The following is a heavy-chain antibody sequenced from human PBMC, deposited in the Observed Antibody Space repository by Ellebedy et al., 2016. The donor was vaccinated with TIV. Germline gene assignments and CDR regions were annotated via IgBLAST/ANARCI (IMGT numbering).Heavy chain of an antibody. CDR3: ARDFTGAGRFFDL. CDR2: ISGSGGTT. CDR1: GFTFTNHA. D-gene: IGHD7-27*01. V-gene: IGHV3-23*01. J-gene: IGHJ2*01. Sequence: GESLKISCAASGFTFTNHAVSWVRQAPGKGPEWVSVISGSGGTTYYADSAKGRFTISRDNSKNKLFLQMKSLRAEDTALYYCARDFTGAGRFFDLWGRGTLVTVSS.